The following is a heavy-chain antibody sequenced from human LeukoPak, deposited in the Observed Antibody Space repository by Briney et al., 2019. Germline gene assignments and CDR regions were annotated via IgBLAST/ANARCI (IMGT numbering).Heavy chain of an antibody. V-gene: IGHV3-21*01. CDR3: ASGFSSSPYFDY. J-gene: IGHJ4*02. D-gene: IGHD6-6*01. CDR2: ITGSSSYI. CDR1: GFTFSTYY. Sequence: GGSLRLSCAASGFTFSTYYMNWVRQAPGKGLEWVSFITGSSSYIYYTDSVKGRFTISRDNAKNSLFLQMNSLRDEDTAVYYCASGFSSSPYFDYWGQGTMVTVSS.